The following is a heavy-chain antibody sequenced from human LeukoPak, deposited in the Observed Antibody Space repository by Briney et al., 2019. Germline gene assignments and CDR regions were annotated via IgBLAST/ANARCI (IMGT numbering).Heavy chain of an antibody. V-gene: IGHV4-59*01. D-gene: IGHD2/OR15-2a*01. J-gene: IGHJ4*02. CDR2: IYYSGST. CDR1: GDSINNYY. CDR3: ARGRLSPSAFRPFEY. Sequence: PSETLSLTCTVSGDSINNYYWNWTRQPPGKGLEWIGNIYYSGSTKYNPSLKSRVIISLDTSKNQFSLKLNSVTAADTAVYYCARGRLSPSAFRPFEYWGQGTLVTVSS.